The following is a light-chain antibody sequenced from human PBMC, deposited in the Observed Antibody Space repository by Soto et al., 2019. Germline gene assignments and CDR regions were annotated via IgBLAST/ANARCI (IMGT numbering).Light chain of an antibody. Sequence: QSVLTQPPSASGSPGLSVTISCTGSSSDVGGYEYVSWYQQHPGKAPKLIIYEVIKRPSGVPDRFSGSKSGNTASLTVSGLQAEDEADYYCSSYAGSNNLHVLFGGGTKVTVL. J-gene: IGLJ2*01. CDR3: SSYAGSNNLHVL. CDR1: SSDVGGYEY. CDR2: EVI. V-gene: IGLV2-8*01.